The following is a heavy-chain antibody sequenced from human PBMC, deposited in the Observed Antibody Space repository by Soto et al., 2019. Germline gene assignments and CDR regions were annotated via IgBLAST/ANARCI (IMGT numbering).Heavy chain of an antibody. J-gene: IGHJ3*02. CDR1: GFTFSSYW. Sequence: GGSLRLSCAASGFTFSSYWMSWVRQAPGKGLEWVANIKQDGSEKYYVDSVKGRFTISRDNAKNSLYLQMNSLRAEDTAVYYCARGPYGDYGADAFDIWGQGTMVTVSS. CDR3: ARGPYGDYGADAFDI. D-gene: IGHD4-17*01. CDR2: IKQDGSEK. V-gene: IGHV3-7*01.